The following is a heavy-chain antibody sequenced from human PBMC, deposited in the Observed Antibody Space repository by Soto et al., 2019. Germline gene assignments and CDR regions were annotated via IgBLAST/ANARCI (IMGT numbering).Heavy chain of an antibody. J-gene: IGHJ5*02. CDR3: ARVRKLSSSSWYGWWFDP. V-gene: IGHV1-8*01. CDR2: MNPNSGNT. CDR1: GCTFTSYD. D-gene: IGHD6-13*01. Sequence: ASVKVSCKASGCTFTSYDINWVRQATGQGLEWMGWMNPNSGNTGYAQKFQGRVTMTRNTSISTAYMELSSLRSEDTAVYYCARVRKLSSSSWYGWWFDPWGQGTLVTVSS.